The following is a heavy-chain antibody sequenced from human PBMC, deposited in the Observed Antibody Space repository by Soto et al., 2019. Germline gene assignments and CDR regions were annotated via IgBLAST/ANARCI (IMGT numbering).Heavy chain of an antibody. CDR1: GFTFSSHW. Sequence: GGSLRLSCAASGFTFSSHWMHWVRQAPGKGLVWVSRINSDGSGTSYADPVKGRFTISRDNSKGTVYLELNNLSAEDTAVYHCAKNQGVELVPLATVDWFDPWGQGSVVTVSS. CDR2: INSDGSGT. D-gene: IGHD1-26*01. V-gene: IGHV3-74*01. CDR3: AKNQGVELVPLATVDWFDP. J-gene: IGHJ5*02.